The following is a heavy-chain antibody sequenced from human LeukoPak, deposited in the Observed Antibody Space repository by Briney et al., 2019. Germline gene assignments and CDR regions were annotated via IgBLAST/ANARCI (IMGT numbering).Heavy chain of an antibody. CDR2: ISYDGSNK. D-gene: IGHD2-15*01. J-gene: IGHJ4*02. CDR3: ARGWQLAAANYFDY. Sequence: GGSLRLSCAASGFTFSSYAMHWVRQAPGKGLEWVAVISYDGSNKYYADSVKGRFTISRDNSKSTLYLQMNSLRAEDTAVYYCARGWQLAAANYFDYWGQGTLVTVSS. V-gene: IGHV3-30*04. CDR1: GFTFSSYA.